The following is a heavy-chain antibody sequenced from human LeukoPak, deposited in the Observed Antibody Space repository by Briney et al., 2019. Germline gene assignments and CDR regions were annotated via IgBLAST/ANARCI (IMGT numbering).Heavy chain of an antibody. CDR3: ARVTANWFDP. Sequence: GGSLRLPCAASGFTFSSYEMNRVRQAPGKGLEWVSYISSSGSTIYYADSVKGRFTISRDNAKNSLYLQMNSLRAEDTAVYYCARVTANWFDPWGQGTLVTVSS. J-gene: IGHJ5*02. V-gene: IGHV3-48*03. CDR1: GFTFSSYE. D-gene: IGHD2-21*02. CDR2: ISSSGSTI.